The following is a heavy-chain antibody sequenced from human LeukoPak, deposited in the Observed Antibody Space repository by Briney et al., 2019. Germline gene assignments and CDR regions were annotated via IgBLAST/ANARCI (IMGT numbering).Heavy chain of an antibody. J-gene: IGHJ5*02. CDR1: GGSISSYY. D-gene: IGHD3-3*01. CDR2: IYYSGST. Sequence: SSETLSLTCTVSGGSISSYYWSWIRQPPGKGLEWIGYIYYSGSTNYNPSLKSRVTISVDTSKNQFSLKLSSVTAADTAVYYCARHGVRPTRFDPRGQGTLVTVSS. CDR3: ARHGVRPTRFDP. V-gene: IGHV4-59*08.